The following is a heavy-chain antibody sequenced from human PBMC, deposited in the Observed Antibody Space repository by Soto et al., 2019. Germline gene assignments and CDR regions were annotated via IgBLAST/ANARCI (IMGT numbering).Heavy chain of an antibody. CDR3: ARDALEYDCSSTSCYGYWFDP. Sequence: SDTLSLTCAVYGVSFSGYSWTWIRQPPGKGLEWIGEINHSGSMNYNPSLKSRVTISVDTSKNQFSLQLNSVTPEDTAVYYCARDALEYDCSSTSCYGYWFDPWGQGTLVTVSS. CDR1: GVSFSGYS. J-gene: IGHJ5*02. V-gene: IGHV4-34*01. CDR2: INHSGSM. D-gene: IGHD2-2*01.